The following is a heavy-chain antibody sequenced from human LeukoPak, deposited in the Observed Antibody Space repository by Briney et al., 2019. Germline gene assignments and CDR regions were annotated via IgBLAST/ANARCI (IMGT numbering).Heavy chain of an antibody. CDR2: IYYSGST. CDR1: GGSISSYY. CDR3: AGGRYNWFDP. V-gene: IGHV4-59*01. Sequence: SETLSLTCTVSGGSISSYYWSWIRQPPGKGLEWIGYIYYSGSTNYNPSLESRVTISVDTSKNQFSLKLSSVTAADTAVYYCAGGRYNWFDPWGQGTLVTVSS. D-gene: IGHD4-23*01. J-gene: IGHJ5*02.